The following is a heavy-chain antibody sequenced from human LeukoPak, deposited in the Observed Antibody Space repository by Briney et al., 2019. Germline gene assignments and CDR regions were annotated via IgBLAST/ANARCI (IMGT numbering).Heavy chain of an antibody. V-gene: IGHV3-21*01. CDR1: GFTFASYS. CDR3: ARVSGRLERQSDLDY. D-gene: IGHD1-1*01. Sequence: GGSLRLSCAASGFTFASYSMNWVRQAPGEGLEWVSSISGDSTYIYNAGSVKGRFTISRDDAQASLYLQMISLRADDTAVYYCARVSGRLERQSDLDYWGQGTLVIVSS. J-gene: IGHJ4*02. CDR2: ISGDSTYI.